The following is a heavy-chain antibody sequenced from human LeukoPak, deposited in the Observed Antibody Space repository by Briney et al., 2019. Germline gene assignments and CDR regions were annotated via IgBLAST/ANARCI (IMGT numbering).Heavy chain of an antibody. D-gene: IGHD1-26*01. V-gene: IGHV3-48*04. CDR1: GFIFSSYS. CDR3: AKRGAEVGTTIAPGDY. J-gene: IGHJ4*02. Sequence: GSLRLSCAASGFIFSSYSMNWVRQAPGKGQEWVSYISSSSSTMYYADSVKGRFTISRDNAKNSLYLQMNSLRAEDTAVYYCAKRGAEVGTTIAPGDYWGQGSLVTVSS. CDR2: ISSSSSTM.